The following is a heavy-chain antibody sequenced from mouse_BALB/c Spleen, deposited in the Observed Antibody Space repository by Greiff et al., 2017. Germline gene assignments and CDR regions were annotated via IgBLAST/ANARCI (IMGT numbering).Heavy chain of an antibody. CDR1: GFTFSNYW. Sequence: EVKVEESGGGLVQPGGSMKLSCVASGFTFSNYWMNWVRQSPEKGLEWVAEIRLKSNNYATHYAESVKGRFTISRDDSKSSVYLQMNNLRAEDTGIYYCVPPYYGSSDAMDYWGQGTSVTVSS. J-gene: IGHJ4*01. CDR3: VPPYYGSSDAMDY. D-gene: IGHD1-1*01. V-gene: IGHV6-6*02. CDR2: IRLKSNNYAT.